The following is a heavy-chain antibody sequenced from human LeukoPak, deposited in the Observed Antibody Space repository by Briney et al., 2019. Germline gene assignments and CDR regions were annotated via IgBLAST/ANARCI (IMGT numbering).Heavy chain of an antibody. CDR3: ASVPSGYSSGWYGGSYFDY. V-gene: IGHV4-31*03. CDR1: GGSISSGGYY. D-gene: IGHD6-19*01. J-gene: IGHJ4*02. Sequence: SQTLSLTCTVSGGSISSGGYYWSWIRQHPGKGLEWIGYIYYSGSTYYNPSLTSRVTISVDTSKNQFSLKLSSVTAADTAVYYCASVPSGYSSGWYGGSYFDYWGQGTLVTVSS. CDR2: IYYSGST.